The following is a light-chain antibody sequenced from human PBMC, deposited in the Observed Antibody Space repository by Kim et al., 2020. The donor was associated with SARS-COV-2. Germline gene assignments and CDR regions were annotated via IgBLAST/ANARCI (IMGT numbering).Light chain of an antibody. CDR3: QSADSSGTDWV. CDR2: KDS. V-gene: IGLV3-25*03. CDR1: ALPKQY. Sequence: SPGQTARITCSGDALPKQYAYWYQQKPGQAPVLVIYKDSERPSGIPERFSGSSSGTTVTLTISVVQAEDEADYYCQSADSSGTDWVFGGGTKLTVL. J-gene: IGLJ3*02.